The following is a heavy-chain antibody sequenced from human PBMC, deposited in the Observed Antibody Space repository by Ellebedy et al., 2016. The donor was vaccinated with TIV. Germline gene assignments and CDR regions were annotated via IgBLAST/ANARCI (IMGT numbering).Heavy chain of an antibody. D-gene: IGHD3/OR15-3a*01. Sequence: AASVKVSCKASGYSFSNYGINWVRQVPGQGLESLGWISAYHDNTNYAQNFQGRVTMTTDTSTNTAYLELRSLRPYDTAVYYCAGWTGYSMFFFDYWGQGTLVTVST. J-gene: IGHJ4*02. V-gene: IGHV1-18*04. CDR2: ISAYHDNT. CDR1: GYSFSNYG. CDR3: AGWTGYSMFFFDY.